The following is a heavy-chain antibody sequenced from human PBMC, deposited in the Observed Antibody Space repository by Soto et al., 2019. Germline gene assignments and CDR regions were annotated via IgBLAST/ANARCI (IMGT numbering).Heavy chain of an antibody. CDR3: ARHDSNGDFDF. CDR2: IDPSDSRT. CDR1: GYMFPIYH. D-gene: IGHD2-8*01. J-gene: IGHJ4*02. V-gene: IGHV5-10-1*01. Sequence: PGESLKISCEASGYMFPIYHISWVRQMPGKGLEWVGKIDPSDSRTMYRPSSRARITISVDKYIHTAYLEWGRLKASDTAMYYCARHDSNGDFDFCGQGTQVTVSS.